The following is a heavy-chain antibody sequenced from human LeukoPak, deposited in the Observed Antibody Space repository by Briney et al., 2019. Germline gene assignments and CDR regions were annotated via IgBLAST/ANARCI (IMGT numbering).Heavy chain of an antibody. Sequence: ASVKVSCKAAGYTFTNYAIHWVRQAPGQRLEWMGWIHAGNANTKYSQKFQGRVTITRDTSASTAYMELSSLRSEDTAVYYCARAKWKQQLVLEFDYWGQGTLVTVSS. CDR2: IHAGNANT. J-gene: IGHJ4*02. CDR3: ARAKWKQQLVLEFDY. D-gene: IGHD6-13*01. V-gene: IGHV1-3*01. CDR1: GYTFTNYA.